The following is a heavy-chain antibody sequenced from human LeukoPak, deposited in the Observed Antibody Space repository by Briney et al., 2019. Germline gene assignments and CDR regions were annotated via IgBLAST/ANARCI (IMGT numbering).Heavy chain of an antibody. J-gene: IGHJ1*01. CDR2: INDDGTST. CDR3: ARVYGPGMDEYFHL. V-gene: IGHV3-74*01. D-gene: IGHD3-10*01. Sequence: GGSLRLSCAASGFTFSGAWMHWVRQAPGKGLVWVSRINDDGTSTRYADSVKGRFTISRDNAKDTLYQQMNSLRAEDTAVYYCARVYGPGMDEYFHLWGQGTLVTVSS. CDR1: GFTFSGAW.